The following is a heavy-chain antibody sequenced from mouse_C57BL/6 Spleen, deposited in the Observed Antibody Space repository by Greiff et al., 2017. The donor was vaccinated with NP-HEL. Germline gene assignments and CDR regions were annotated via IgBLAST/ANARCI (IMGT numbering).Heavy chain of an antibody. J-gene: IGHJ4*01. CDR1: GYTFTSYW. CDR2: INPSSGYT. D-gene: IGHD2-5*01. V-gene: IGHV1-7*01. CDR3: ASHYSSYAMDY. Sequence: QVQLKQSGAELAKPGASVKLSCKASGYTFTSYWMHWVKQRPGQGLEWIGYINPSSGYTKYNQKFKDKATLTADKSSSTAYMQLSSLTYEDSAVYYCASHYSSYAMDYWGQGTSVTVSS.